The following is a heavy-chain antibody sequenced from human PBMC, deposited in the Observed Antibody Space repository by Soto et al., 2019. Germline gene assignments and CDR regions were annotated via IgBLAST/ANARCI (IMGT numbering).Heavy chain of an antibody. D-gene: IGHD6-19*01. CDR1: GYSFTSYW. J-gene: IGHJ6*02. CDR2: IDPSDSYT. V-gene: IGHV5-10-1*01. Sequence: GESLKISCKGSGYSFTSYWISWVRQMPGKGLEWMGRIDPSDSYTNYSPSFQGHVTISADKSISTAYLQWSSLKASDTAMYYCARREPQYSSDSGYYYYGMDVWGHGTTVTVSS. CDR3: ARREPQYSSDSGYYYYGMDV.